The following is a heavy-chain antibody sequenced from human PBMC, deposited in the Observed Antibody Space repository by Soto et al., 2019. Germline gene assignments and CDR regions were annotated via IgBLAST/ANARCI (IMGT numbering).Heavy chain of an antibody. CDR3: ARVNGDYGSFSDI. CDR1: GFTFSDYY. V-gene: IGHV3-11*01. J-gene: IGHJ3*02. Sequence: QVQLVESGGGLVKPGGSLRLSCADSGFTFSDYYMSWIRQAPGKGLEWVSYISISGSSRYYADSVKGRFTISRDNAKNSLFLQINSLRAEDTAVYYCARVNGDYGSFSDIWGQGTMVSVSS. D-gene: IGHD4-17*01. CDR2: ISISGSSR.